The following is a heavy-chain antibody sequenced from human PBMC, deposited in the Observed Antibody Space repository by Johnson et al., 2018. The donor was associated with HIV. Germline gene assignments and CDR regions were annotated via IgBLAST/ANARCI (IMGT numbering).Heavy chain of an antibody. Sequence: EVQLVESGGGVVQPGRSLRLSCAASGFTVSSNYMSWVRQAPGKGLEWVSVIYSGGSTYYADSVKGTFTISRDNSKNTLYLQMNSLRAEDTAVYYCARFLLGFDIWGQGTMVTVSS. J-gene: IGHJ3*02. CDR3: ARFLLGFDI. CDR1: GFTVSSNY. CDR2: IYSGGST. D-gene: IGHD3-3*01. V-gene: IGHV3-66*01.